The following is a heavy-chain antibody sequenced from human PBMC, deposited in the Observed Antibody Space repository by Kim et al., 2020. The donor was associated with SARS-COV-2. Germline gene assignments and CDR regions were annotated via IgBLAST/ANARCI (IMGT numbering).Heavy chain of an antibody. V-gene: IGHV3-23*01. D-gene: IGHD2-2*01. CDR1: EFTFSSYA. Sequence: GGSLRLSCAASEFTFSSYAMSWVRQAPGKGLEWVSGISDSGGSTYYADSVKGRFTISRDNSKNTLYLQMSSLRAEDTALYYCANMRTDYAGNYWGQGTLVSVSS. CDR2: ISDSGGST. J-gene: IGHJ4*02. CDR3: ANMRTDYAGNY.